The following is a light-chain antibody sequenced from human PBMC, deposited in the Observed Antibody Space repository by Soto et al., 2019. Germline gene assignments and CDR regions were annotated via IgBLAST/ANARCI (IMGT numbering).Light chain of an antibody. CDR2: DTS. CDR1: QGIGDT. V-gene: IGKV3-15*01. J-gene: IGKJ4*01. Sequence: EVVMRQSPATLSFSPGEGATLSCRASQGIGDTLSWYQHKPGQTPRLLIYDTSTRATGVPTRFSGSRSGAESALNITRLQSEDFAVYYCQPYNHCPLTFGGGTKVEIK. CDR3: QPYNHCPLT.